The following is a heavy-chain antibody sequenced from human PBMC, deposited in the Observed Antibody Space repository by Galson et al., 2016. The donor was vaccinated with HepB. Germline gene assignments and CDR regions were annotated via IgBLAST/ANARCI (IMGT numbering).Heavy chain of an antibody. CDR3: ASALGSYTATYNYYYGMDV. CDR1: GGSINSSIYY. J-gene: IGHJ6*02. Sequence: SETLSLTCDVSGGSINSSIYYWGWIRQPPGKGLEWIGNIYYSGSTYYNPSLKSRVTISVDTSKNQFSLRLSSVTAADTAIYYCASALGSYTATYNYYYGMDVWGQGTTVTVSS. CDR2: IYYSGST. V-gene: IGHV4-39*01. D-gene: IGHD3-16*01.